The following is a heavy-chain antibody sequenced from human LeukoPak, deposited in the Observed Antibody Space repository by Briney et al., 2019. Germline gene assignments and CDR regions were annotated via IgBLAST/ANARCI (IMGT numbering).Heavy chain of an antibody. CDR2: ISGSGSGGST. CDR1: GFTLSSYG. V-gene: IGHV3-23*01. D-gene: IGHD6-13*01. J-gene: IGHJ4*02. CDR3: ARDQHSSSWHGGY. Sequence: PGGSLRLSCAASGFTLSSYGMNWVRQTPGKGLEWVSGISGSGSGGSTYYADSVKGRFTISRDNSKNTLYLQMNSLRAEDTAVYYCARDQHSSSWHGGYWGQGTLVTVSS.